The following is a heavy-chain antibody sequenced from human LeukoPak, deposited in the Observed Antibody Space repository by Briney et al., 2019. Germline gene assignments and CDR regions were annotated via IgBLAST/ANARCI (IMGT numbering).Heavy chain of an antibody. CDR2: ISGSSRYI. J-gene: IGHJ4*02. CDR3: AKDLVPGVAVAGTGFDS. V-gene: IGHV3-21*04. D-gene: IGHD6-19*01. Sequence: PGGSLRLSCAASGFTFSSFSMDWVRQAPGKGLEWVSSISGSSRYIYYADSVKGRFTISRDNAKNSLYLQMNSLRAEDTAVYYCAKDLVPGVAVAGTGFDSWGQGTLVTVSS. CDR1: GFTFSSFS.